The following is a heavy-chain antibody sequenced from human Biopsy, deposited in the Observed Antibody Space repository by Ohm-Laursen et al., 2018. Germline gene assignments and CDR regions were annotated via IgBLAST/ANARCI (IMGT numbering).Heavy chain of an antibody. V-gene: IGHV1-24*01. CDR2: FAPENGKT. Sequence: SVKVSCKVSGYTLTDLSMHWVRQALGKGLEWMGGFAPENGKTIYAQKFQGRVTMTEDTSTDTAYMELSNLRSEDTAVYYCASLEDRTFDKWGQGTLVTVSS. CDR3: ASLEDRTFDK. CDR1: GYTLTDLS. J-gene: IGHJ4*02.